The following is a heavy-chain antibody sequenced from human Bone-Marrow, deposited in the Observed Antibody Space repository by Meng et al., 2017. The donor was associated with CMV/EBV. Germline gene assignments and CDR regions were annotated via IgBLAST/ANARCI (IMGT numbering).Heavy chain of an antibody. CDR1: GGTFSSYA. CDR3: ASSNIVVVPAAEQWFYP. Sequence: SVKVSCKASGGTFSSYAISWVRQAPGQGLEWMGGIIPILGIANYAQKFQGRVTITADKSTSTAYMELSSLRSEDTAVYYCASSNIVVVPAAEQWFYPWGQGTLVTVSS. J-gene: IGHJ5*02. V-gene: IGHV1-69*10. D-gene: IGHD2-2*01. CDR2: IIPILGIA.